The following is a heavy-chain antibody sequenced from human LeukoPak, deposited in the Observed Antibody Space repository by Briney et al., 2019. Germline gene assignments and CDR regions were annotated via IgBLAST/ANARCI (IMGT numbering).Heavy chain of an antibody. V-gene: IGHV3-30*12. D-gene: IGHD3-22*01. CDR3: ARDWDSSGYYFM. J-gene: IGHJ4*02. CDR1: GFTFSAYG. CDR2: VFYDGNEK. Sequence: GTSLRLSCAASGFTFSAYGMHWVRQAPGKGLEWVAVVFYDGNEKHYAGSVKGRFTISRDNSKNTLFLQMNSLRAEDTALYYCARDWDSSGYYFMWGQGTLVTVSS.